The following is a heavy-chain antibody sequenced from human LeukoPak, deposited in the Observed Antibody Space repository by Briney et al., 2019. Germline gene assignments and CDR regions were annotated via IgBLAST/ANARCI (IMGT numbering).Heavy chain of an antibody. CDR1: GYIFTGYG. D-gene: IGHD1-14*01. CDR3: ARTTAWARTKFDY. V-gene: IGHV1-18*01. Sequence: ASVKVSCKASGYIFTGYGFTWVRQAPGQGLEWMGWISAYSDNANYAQNLQGRVTMTTDTSTSTAYMELRSLGSDDTAVYYCARTTAWARTKFDYWGQGTLVTVSS. CDR2: ISAYSDNA. J-gene: IGHJ4*02.